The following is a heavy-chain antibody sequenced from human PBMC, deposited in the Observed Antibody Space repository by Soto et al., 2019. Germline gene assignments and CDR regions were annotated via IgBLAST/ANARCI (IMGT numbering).Heavy chain of an antibody. D-gene: IGHD3-3*01. CDR1: EFTFSSYS. J-gene: IGHJ6*02. Sequence: EVQLLESGGGLVQPGGSLRLSCAASEFTFSSYSMIWVRQAPGKGLEWVSGVNGGGDTTYYAELVKGRFTISRDNSKNTLYLQMNSLRAEDTAVFYCARGHFGVTMDVWGQGTTVTVSS. CDR3: ARGHFGVTMDV. CDR2: VNGGGDTT. V-gene: IGHV3-23*01.